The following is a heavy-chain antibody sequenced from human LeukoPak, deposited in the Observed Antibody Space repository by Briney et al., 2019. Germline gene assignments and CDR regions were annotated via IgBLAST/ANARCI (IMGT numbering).Heavy chain of an antibody. CDR1: GXTFDSYA. CDR3: AREATPRPNSSGFYYGY. D-gene: IGHD3-22*01. Sequence: GGALRLSCAAPGXTFDSYAMSWVPQAPGQGLEWVLHITGSGGSTYYADSVKGRFTISRDKSKSTLYLQMNGLRAEDAAVYYCAREATPRPNSSGFYYGYWGQGTLVTVSS. CDR2: ITGSGGST. J-gene: IGHJ4*02. V-gene: IGHV3-23*01.